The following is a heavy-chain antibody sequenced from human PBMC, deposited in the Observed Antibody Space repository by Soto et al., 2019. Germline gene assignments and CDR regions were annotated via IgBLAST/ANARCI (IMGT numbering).Heavy chain of an antibody. V-gene: IGHV4-59*08. CDR3: ARHAVVVPAAMRFFDY. CDR1: GGSISSYY. CDR2: IYYSGST. J-gene: IGHJ4*02. Sequence: SATLSLTCTVFGGSISSYYWSWIRQPPGKGLEWIGYIYYSGSTNYNPSLKSRVTISVDTSKNQFSLKLSSVTAADTAVYYCARHAVVVPAAMRFFDYWGQGTLVTVSS. D-gene: IGHD2-2*01.